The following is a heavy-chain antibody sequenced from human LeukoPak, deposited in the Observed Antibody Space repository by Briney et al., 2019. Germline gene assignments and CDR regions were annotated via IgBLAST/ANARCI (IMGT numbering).Heavy chain of an antibody. CDR1: GGSFSGYY. Sequence: SETLSLTCAVYGGSFSGYYWSWIRQPPGKGLEWIGEINHSGSTNYNPSLESRVTISVDTSKNQFSLKLSSVTAADTAVYYCARGLEQQLVLFDYWGQGTLVTVSS. CDR2: INHSGST. V-gene: IGHV4-34*01. D-gene: IGHD6-13*01. CDR3: ARGLEQQLVLFDY. J-gene: IGHJ4*02.